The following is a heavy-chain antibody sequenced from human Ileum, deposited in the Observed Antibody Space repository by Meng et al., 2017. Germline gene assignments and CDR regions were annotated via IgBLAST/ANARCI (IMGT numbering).Heavy chain of an antibody. V-gene: IGHV1-2*02. J-gene: IGHJ3*02. CDR2: TSPNSGAT. Sequence: ASVKVSCKASGYTFTAYYLHWVRQAPGQGREWMGWTSPNSGATDYAQNFQGRVTMTRDTSINTIYIEVSRLTSDDSAVYYCARDGTYSRNYDAFDIWGQGTMVTVSS. D-gene: IGHD1-26*01. CDR3: ARDGTYSRNYDAFDI. CDR1: GYTFTAYY.